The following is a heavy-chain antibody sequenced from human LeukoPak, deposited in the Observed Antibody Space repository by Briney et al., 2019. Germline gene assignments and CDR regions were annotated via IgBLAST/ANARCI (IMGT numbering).Heavy chain of an antibody. V-gene: IGHV1-2*02. CDR1: GYTFTGYY. D-gene: IGHD6-13*01. J-gene: IGHJ4*02. Sequence: ASVKVSCKASGYTFTGYYMHWVRQAPGQGLEWMGWINPNSGGTNYAQKFRGRVTMTRDTSISTAYMELSGLRSDDTAVYYCAIPPGSIAAAGRDYWGQGTLVTVSS. CDR3: AIPPGSIAAAGRDY. CDR2: INPNSGGT.